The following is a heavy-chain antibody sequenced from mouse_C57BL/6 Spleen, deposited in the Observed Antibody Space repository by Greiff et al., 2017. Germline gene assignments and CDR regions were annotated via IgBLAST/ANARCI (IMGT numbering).Heavy chain of an antibody. J-gene: IGHJ1*03. CDR3: ARRGVPDGYYVYWYFDV. D-gene: IGHD2-3*01. Sequence: EVKLVESGPELVKPGASVKISCKASGYSFTGYYINWVKRSPEKSLEWIGEIKPSTGGTTYNQKFKAKATLTVDKSSSTAYMQLKSLTSEDSAVYYCARRGVPDGYYVYWYFDVWGTGTTVTVSS. CDR1: GYSFTGYY. V-gene: IGHV1-42*01. CDR2: IKPSTGGT.